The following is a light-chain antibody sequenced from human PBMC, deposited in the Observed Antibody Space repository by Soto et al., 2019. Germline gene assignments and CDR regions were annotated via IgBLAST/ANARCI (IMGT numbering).Light chain of an antibody. Sequence: DIPMTQSPSTLSASVGDRVTIVCRASQSISNWLAWYQQKPGKAPKVLISGASSLASGVPARFSGSGSGTEFTLTISSLQPDDFATYYCQQYTSYPWTFGQGTKVEI. J-gene: IGKJ1*01. CDR3: QQYTSYPWT. V-gene: IGKV1-5*02. CDR2: GAS. CDR1: QSISNW.